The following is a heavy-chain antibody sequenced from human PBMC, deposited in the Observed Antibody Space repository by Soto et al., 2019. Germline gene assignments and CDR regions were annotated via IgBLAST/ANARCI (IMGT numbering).Heavy chain of an antibody. CDR2: IQYRGST. CDR1: DDSITSGAYY. J-gene: IGHJ6*03. V-gene: IGHV4-39*01. Sequence: SETLSLTCTVSDDSITSGAYYWGLIRQPPGKGLEWIGTIQYRGSTYYNPSLKSRVTISLDTSKNQYSLRLSSVTAADTAVYYCGRGPPYSMDVWGKGTTVTVSS. CDR3: GRGPPYSMDV.